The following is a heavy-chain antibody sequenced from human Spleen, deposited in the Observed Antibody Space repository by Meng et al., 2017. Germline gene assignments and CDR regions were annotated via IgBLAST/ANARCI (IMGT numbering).Heavy chain of an antibody. J-gene: IGHJ4*02. Sequence: GGSLRLSCRTSGFTFTNYGMGWVRQAPGKGLEWVATISNNGDTHYADSMTGRFIISRDDSRNTLYLHVSSLRAEDTAMYYCARDYCSEIGPIDHWGQRALVTVSS. CDR1: GFTFTNYG. CDR3: ARDYCSEIGPIDH. V-gene: IGHV3-23*01. D-gene: IGHD2-15*01. CDR2: ISNNGDT.